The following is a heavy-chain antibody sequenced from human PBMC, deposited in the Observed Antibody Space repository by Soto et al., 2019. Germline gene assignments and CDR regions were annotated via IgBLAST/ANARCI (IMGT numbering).Heavy chain of an antibody. J-gene: IGHJ6*02. CDR2: ISYDGSNK. Sequence: QVQLVESGGGVVQPGRSLRLSCAASGFTFSSYAMHWVRQAPGKGLEWVAVISYDGSNKYYADSVKGRFTISRDNSKNTLYLQVNSLRAEDTAVHYCVRDRGIVIAPATIGYYGMDVWGQGTTVTVSS. V-gene: IGHV3-30-3*01. CDR1: GFTFSSYA. D-gene: IGHD2-2*02. CDR3: VRDRGIVIAPATIGYYGMDV.